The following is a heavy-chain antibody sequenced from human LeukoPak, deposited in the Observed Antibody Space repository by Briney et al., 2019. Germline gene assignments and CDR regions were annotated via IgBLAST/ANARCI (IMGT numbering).Heavy chain of an antibody. V-gene: IGHV4-39*07. CDR2: IYYSGST. D-gene: IGHD6-13*01. J-gene: IGHJ5*02. Sequence: SETLSLTCTVSGGSISSSSYYWGWLRQPPVKGLEWIGRIYYSGSTYYNPSLKTRVTITVDTSKKQFSLKLTSVTAADTAVYYCARGYSSSWYFNWFDPWGQGTLVTVSS. CDR1: GGSISSSSYY. CDR3: ARGYSSSWYFNWFDP.